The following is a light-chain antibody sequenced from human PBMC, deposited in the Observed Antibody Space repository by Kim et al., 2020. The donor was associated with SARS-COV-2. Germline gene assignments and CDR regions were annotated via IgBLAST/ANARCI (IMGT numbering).Light chain of an antibody. CDR2: RDS. CDR3: QVWDSSTAV. Sequence: GALGNTARITCGGNDIGSKNVHWYQQKTGQDPVLVIYRDSNRPSGIPERFSGSNSGNTATLTISRAQAGDEADYYCQVWDSSTAVFGGGTKLTVL. CDR1: DIGSKN. V-gene: IGLV3-9*01. J-gene: IGLJ3*02.